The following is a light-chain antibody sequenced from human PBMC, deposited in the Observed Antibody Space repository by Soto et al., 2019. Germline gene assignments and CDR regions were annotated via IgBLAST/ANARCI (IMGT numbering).Light chain of an antibody. V-gene: IGKV3-20*01. CDR3: QHYSGSLPWT. CDR2: GTS. Sequence: EIVLTQSPGPLSLSPEATATLSCSVSQNVGTRFIAWYQQRPGQAPRLLIYGTSNSATGIQDRFSGSRSGTDFSLTINRLQPEDFAVYDCQHYSGSLPWTFGQGTKVE. J-gene: IGKJ1*01. CDR1: QNVGTRF.